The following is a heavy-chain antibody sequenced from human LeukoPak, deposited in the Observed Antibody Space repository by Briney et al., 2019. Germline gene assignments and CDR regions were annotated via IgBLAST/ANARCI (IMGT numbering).Heavy chain of an antibody. CDR2: INSDGGST. CDR3: AREYPAELRYFDWSFNWFDP. Sequence: PGGSLRLSCAASGFTFSSYWMHWVRQAPGKGLVWVSRINSDGGSTSYADSVKGRFTISRDNAKNTLYLQMNSLRAEDTAVYYCAREYPAELRYFDWSFNWFDPWGQGTLVTVSS. CDR1: GFTFSSYW. V-gene: IGHV3-74*01. D-gene: IGHD3-9*01. J-gene: IGHJ5*02.